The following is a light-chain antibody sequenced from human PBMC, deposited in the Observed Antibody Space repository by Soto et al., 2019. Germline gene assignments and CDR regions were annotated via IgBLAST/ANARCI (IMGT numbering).Light chain of an antibody. J-gene: IGLJ2*01. Sequence: QSALTQPASVSGSPGQSITISCTGTSSNVGSYNLVSWYQQHPGKAPKLMIYEGTKRPSGVSNRFSGSRSGNTASLTISGLHAEDEADYYCCSYASSGTYVVFGGGTKVTVL. CDR1: SSNVGSYNL. CDR2: EGT. V-gene: IGLV2-23*01. CDR3: CSYASSGTYVV.